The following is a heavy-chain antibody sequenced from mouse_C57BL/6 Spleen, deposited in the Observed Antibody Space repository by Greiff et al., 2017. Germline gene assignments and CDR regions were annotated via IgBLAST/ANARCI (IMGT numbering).Heavy chain of an antibody. J-gene: IGHJ4*01. Sequence: EVQLQQSGPELVKPGASVKISCKASGYTFTDYYMNWVKQSHGKSLEWIGDINPNNGGTSYNQKFKGKATLTVDKSSSTAYMELRSLTSEDSAVYYCAREGYSPYAMDYWGQGTSVTVSS. CDR2: INPNNGGT. D-gene: IGHD2-12*01. CDR3: AREGYSPYAMDY. CDR1: GYTFTDYY. V-gene: IGHV1-26*01.